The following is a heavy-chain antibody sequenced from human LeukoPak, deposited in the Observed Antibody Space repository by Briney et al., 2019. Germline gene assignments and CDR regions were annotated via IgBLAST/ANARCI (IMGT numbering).Heavy chain of an antibody. CDR3: AKSHVSTATGTGRYFDY. V-gene: IGHV3-48*01. J-gene: IGHJ4*02. D-gene: IGHD3-9*01. CDR2: ISSSSSTI. Sequence: GRSLRLSCAASGFTFSSYAMHWVRQAPGKGLEWVSYISSSSSTIYYADSVKGRFAISRDNSKNMVYLQMDSLRAEDTAVYYCAKSHVSTATGTGRYFDYWGQGTLVTVSS. CDR1: GFTFSSYA.